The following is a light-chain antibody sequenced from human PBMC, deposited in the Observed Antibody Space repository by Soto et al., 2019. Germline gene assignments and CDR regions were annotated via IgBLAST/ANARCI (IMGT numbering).Light chain of an antibody. V-gene: IGLV1-40*01. CDR1: SSNIGAGHD. Sequence: QSVLTQPPLVSGAPGQRVTISCTGSSSNIGAGHDVRWYQQLPGTVPKLVLYGDSNRPSGVPDRFSGSKSVTSASLAITGLQAEDEADYYCQSYDASLSVVLFGGGTKLTVL. CDR2: GDS. CDR3: QSYDASLSVVL. J-gene: IGLJ2*01.